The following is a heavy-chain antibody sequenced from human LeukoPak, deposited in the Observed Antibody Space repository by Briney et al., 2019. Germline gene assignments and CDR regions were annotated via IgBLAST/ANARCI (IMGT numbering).Heavy chain of an antibody. D-gene: IGHD4-17*01. Sequence: SGGSLRLSCAASGFTFSSYWMSWVRQAPGKGLEWVANIKQDGSEKYYVGSVKGRFTISRDNAKNSLYLQMNSLRAEDTAVYYCARENGDYVIDYWGQGTLVTVSS. CDR2: IKQDGSEK. J-gene: IGHJ4*02. CDR3: ARENGDYVIDY. V-gene: IGHV3-7*03. CDR1: GFTFSSYW.